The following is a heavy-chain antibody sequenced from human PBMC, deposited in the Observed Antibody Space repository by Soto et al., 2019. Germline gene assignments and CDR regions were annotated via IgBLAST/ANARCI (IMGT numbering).Heavy chain of an antibody. D-gene: IGHD2-2*01. J-gene: IGHJ4*02. CDR1: GFNFSSYA. CDR3: AKVEYCSSNSCYAGVYYFDY. CDR2: INGSGGST. Sequence: GGSLRLSCAASGFNFSSYAMSWVRQATGKGLEWVSAINGSGGSTYYADSVKGRFTISRDNSKNTLYLQINSLRAGDTAVYYCAKVEYCSSNSCYAGVYYFDYWGQGTLVTVSS. V-gene: IGHV3-23*01.